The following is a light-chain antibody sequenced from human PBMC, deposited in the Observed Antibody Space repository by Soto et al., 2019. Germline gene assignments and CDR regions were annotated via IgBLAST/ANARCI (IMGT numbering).Light chain of an antibody. J-gene: IGLJ3*02. Sequence: QSVLTQPPSASGTPGQRVTISCSGSSSNIGSNYVYWYQQLPGTAPKLLIHKNSQRPSGVPDRFSGSESGTSASLAISGLRSGDEADYYCAAWDDSLSGWVFGGGTKLTVL. CDR1: SSNIGSNY. V-gene: IGLV1-47*01. CDR2: KNS. CDR3: AAWDDSLSGWV.